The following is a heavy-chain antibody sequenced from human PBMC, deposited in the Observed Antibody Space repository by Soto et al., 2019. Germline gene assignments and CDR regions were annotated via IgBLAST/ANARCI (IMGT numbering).Heavy chain of an antibody. D-gene: IGHD6-19*01. CDR3: ARDLDPGTAVAVTPADY. CDR2: ISAYNGNT. V-gene: IGHV1-18*01. CDR1: CYTFTSYG. J-gene: IGHJ4*02. Sequence: ASVKVSCKCSCYTFTSYGISWLRHGPGQWLEWMGWISAYNGNTNYAQKLQGRVTMTTDTSTSTAYMELRSLRSDDTAVYYCARDLDPGTAVAVTPADYWGQGTLVTVS.